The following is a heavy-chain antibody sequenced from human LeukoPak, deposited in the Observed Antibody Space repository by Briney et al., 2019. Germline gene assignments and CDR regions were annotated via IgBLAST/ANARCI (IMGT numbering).Heavy chain of an antibody. D-gene: IGHD1-20*01. CDR1: RITFSNAW. V-gene: IGHV3-15*01. Sequence: GGSLRLSCAVSRITFSNAWPSWVRQAPGKGLEWVGRIKSKAEGKTKEYAASVKGRFTISRDDSRSRLYLQMSSLKTEDTAAYYCATGIVTGTSRWGQGTLVAVSS. CDR3: ATGIVTGTSR. CDR2: IKSKAEGKTK. J-gene: IGHJ4*02.